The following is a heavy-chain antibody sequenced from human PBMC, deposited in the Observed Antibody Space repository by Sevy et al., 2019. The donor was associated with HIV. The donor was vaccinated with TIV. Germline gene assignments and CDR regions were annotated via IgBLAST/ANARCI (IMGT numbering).Heavy chain of an antibody. Sequence: GSLRLSCAASGFTFSGSAMHWVRQASGKGLEWVGRIRSKANSYATAYAASVKGRFTISRDDSKNTAYLQMNSLKTEDTAVYYCTRLPDGSGRGYWGQGTLVTVSS. V-gene: IGHV3-73*01. CDR2: IRSKANSYAT. CDR3: TRLPDGSGRGY. CDR1: GFTFSGSA. J-gene: IGHJ4*02. D-gene: IGHD3-10*01.